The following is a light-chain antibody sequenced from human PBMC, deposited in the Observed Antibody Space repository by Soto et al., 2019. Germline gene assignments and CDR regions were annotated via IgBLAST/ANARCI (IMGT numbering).Light chain of an antibody. CDR2: GNS. CDR3: QSYDSSLSGYVV. J-gene: IGLJ2*01. V-gene: IGLV1-40*01. Sequence: QSVLTQPPSVSGAPGQRVTISCTGSSSNIGAGYDVHWYQQLPGTAPKLLIYGNSNRPSGVPDRFSGSKSGTSASLAITGLLAEDDADYYCQSYDSSLSGYVVFGGGTKVTVL. CDR1: SSNIGAGYD.